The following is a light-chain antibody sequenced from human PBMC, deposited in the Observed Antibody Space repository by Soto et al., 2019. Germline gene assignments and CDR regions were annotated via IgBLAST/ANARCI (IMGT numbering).Light chain of an antibody. CDR2: DVS. CDR3: TSYGGRDNLI. Sequence: QSALTQPRSVSGPPGQSVSISCSGTSSDVGTYNYVSWYQQHPGKAPKLMIYDVSKRPSGVPDRFSGSKSGNTASLTISGLQAEDEADYYCTSYGGRDNLIFGGGTKLTVL. J-gene: IGLJ2*01. V-gene: IGLV2-11*01. CDR1: SSDVGTYNY.